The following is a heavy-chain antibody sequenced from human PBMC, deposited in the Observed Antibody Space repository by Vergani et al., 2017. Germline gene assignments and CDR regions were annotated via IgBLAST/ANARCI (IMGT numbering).Heavy chain of an antibody. D-gene: IGHD2-15*01. J-gene: IGHJ4*02. Sequence: VQLVESGGGLVQPGRSLRLSCAASGFTFSSYAMHWVRQAPGKGLEWVAVISYDGSNKYYADSVNGRFTISRDNSKKMMSLQMNSLRVEDTAVYYCARGGKGIIMVVPSTHLWGQGTQVSVS. V-gene: IGHV3-30-3*01. CDR1: GFTFSSYA. CDR3: ARGGKGIIMVVPSTHL. CDR2: ISYDGSNK.